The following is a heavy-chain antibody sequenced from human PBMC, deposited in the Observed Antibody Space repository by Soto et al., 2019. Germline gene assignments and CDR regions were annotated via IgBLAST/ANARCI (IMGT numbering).Heavy chain of an antibody. CDR2: ISAYNGNT. V-gene: IGHV1-18*04. J-gene: IGHJ4*02. CDR1: GYTFTSYG. CDR3: ARVIITIFGVVIPPGY. Sequence: GASVKVSCKASGYTFTSYGISWLRQAPGQGLERMGWISAYNGNTNYAQKLQGRVTMTTDTSTSTAYMELRSLRSDDTAVYYCARVIITIFGVVIPPGYWGQGTLVTVSS. D-gene: IGHD3-3*01.